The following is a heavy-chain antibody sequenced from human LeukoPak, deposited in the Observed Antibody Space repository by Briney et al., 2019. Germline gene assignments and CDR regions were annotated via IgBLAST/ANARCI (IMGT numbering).Heavy chain of an antibody. V-gene: IGHV3-30*02. J-gene: IGHJ5*02. Sequence: GGSLRLSCAASGFTFSSYGMHWVRQAPGKGLEWVAFIRYDGSNKYYADSVKGRFTISRDNSKNTLYLQVNSLRAEDTAVYYCAKSILDDYGGNSSWGQGTLVTVSS. CDR1: GFTFSSYG. CDR3: AKSILDDYGGNSS. CDR2: IRYDGSNK. D-gene: IGHD4-23*01.